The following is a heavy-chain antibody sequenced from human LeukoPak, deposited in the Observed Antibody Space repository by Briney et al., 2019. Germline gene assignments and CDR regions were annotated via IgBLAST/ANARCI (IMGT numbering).Heavy chain of an antibody. CDR1: GYTFTIYG. Sequence: ASVKVSCKASGYTFTIYGISWVRQAPRQGLEGVVWISAYNGNTNYAQHLQGRFTMTTDTSTSTAYMELRSLRSDYTAVYYCARGGSYVDYWGQGTLVTVSS. D-gene: IGHD1-26*01. J-gene: IGHJ4*02. V-gene: IGHV1-18*01. CDR2: ISAYNGNT. CDR3: ARGGSYVDY.